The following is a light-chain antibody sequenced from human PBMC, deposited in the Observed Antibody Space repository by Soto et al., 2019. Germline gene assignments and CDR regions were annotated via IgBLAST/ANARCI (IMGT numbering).Light chain of an antibody. V-gene: IGLV4-69*02. Sequence: QSVLTQSPSASASLGASVKLTCTLSSGHSTYAIAWHQQQPEKGPRFLMKLHGDGSHSKGDDIPDRFSGSSSGAERYLAISSLHPEDEADYYCQTWATGIQVFGGGTKVTVL. CDR2: LHGDGSH. J-gene: IGLJ2*01. CDR3: QTWATGIQV. CDR1: SGHSTYA.